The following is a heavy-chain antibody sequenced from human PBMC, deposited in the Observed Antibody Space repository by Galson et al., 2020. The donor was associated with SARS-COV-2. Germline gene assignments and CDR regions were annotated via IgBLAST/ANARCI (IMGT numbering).Heavy chain of an antibody. CDR1: GFTFNNYW. CDR3: ARVDLWFGEVDIGHYDS. D-gene: IGHD3-10*01. J-gene: IGHJ4*02. Sequence: LGESLKISCAASGFTFNNYWMHWVRQAPGQGLVWVSTIDADGSTTSYADSVRGRFTISRDNSKNTVYLQMSSLRAEDTAVYYCARVDLWFGEVDIGHYDSWGQGILVTVSS. V-gene: IGHV3-74*01. CDR2: IDADGSTT.